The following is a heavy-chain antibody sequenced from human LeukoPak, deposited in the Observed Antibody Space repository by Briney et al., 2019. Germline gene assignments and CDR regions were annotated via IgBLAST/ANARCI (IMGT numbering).Heavy chain of an antibody. Sequence: GGSLRLSCAASGFTFSTYEMHWVRQAPGKGLEWVSYISSSGSTIYYADSVKGRFTISRDNAKNSLYLQMNSLRAEGTAVYYCARYRIQLVAGYFDYWGQGTLVTASS. J-gene: IGHJ4*02. CDR1: GFTFSTYE. CDR2: ISSSGSTI. D-gene: IGHD6-6*01. V-gene: IGHV3-48*03. CDR3: ARYRIQLVAGYFDY.